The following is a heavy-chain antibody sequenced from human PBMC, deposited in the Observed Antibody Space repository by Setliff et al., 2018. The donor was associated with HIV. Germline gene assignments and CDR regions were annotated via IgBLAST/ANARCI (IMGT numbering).Heavy chain of an antibody. CDR3: ARDGSRQRPSGMAD. J-gene: IGHJ4*02. CDR1: GFTFSFYS. Sequence: GGSLRLSCAASGFTFSFYSMNWVRLAPGKGLEWVADISSDCSVINYAESVKGRFTISRDKGKNSVYLQMNSLRAEDTAIYYCARDGSRQRPSGMADWGQGTKVTVSS. CDR2: ISSDCSVI. D-gene: IGHD2-15*01. V-gene: IGHV3-48*01.